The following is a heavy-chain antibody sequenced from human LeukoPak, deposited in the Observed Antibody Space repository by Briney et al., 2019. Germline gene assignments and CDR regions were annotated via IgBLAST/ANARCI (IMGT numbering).Heavy chain of an antibody. CDR3: AKDSEYCSSTSCYAGDY. Sequence: GGSLGLSCAASGFTLSSYAMSWVRQAPGKGLEWVSAISGSGGSTYYADSVKGRFTISRDNSKNTLYLQMNSLRAEDTAVYYCAKDSEYCSSTSCYAGDYWGQGTLVTVSS. V-gene: IGHV3-23*01. CDR1: GFTLSSYA. CDR2: ISGSGGST. D-gene: IGHD2-2*01. J-gene: IGHJ4*02.